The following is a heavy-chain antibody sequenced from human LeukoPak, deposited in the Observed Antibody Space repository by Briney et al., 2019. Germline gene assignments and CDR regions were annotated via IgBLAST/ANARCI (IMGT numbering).Heavy chain of an antibody. CDR2: IYYSGST. Sequence: SETLSLTCTVSGGSISSYYWSWIRQPPGKGLEWIGYIYYSGSTNYNPSLKSRVTISVDTSKNQFSLKLSSVTAADTAVYYCARDRRGSYPFDYWGQGTLVTVSS. J-gene: IGHJ4*02. CDR1: GGSISSYY. CDR3: ARDRRGSYPFDY. D-gene: IGHD1-26*01. V-gene: IGHV4-59*12.